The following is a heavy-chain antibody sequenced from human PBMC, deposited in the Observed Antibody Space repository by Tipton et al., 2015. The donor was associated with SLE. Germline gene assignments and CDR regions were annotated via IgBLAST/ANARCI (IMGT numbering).Heavy chain of an antibody. Sequence: LRLSCTVSGGSISSSSYYWGWIRQPPGKGLEWIGSIYYSGSTYYNPSLKSRVTISVDTSKNQFSLKLSSVTAADTAVYYCAGVSGAAQFDYWGQGSRATVPS. D-gene: IGHD6-25*01. CDR2: IYYSGST. J-gene: IGHJ4*02. CDR3: AGVSGAAQFDY. CDR1: GGSISSSSYY. V-gene: IGHV4-39*07.